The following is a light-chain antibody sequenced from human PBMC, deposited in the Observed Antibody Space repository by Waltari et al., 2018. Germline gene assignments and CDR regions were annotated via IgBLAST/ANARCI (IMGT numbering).Light chain of an antibody. V-gene: IGKV2-28*01. CDR2: LGF. CDR1: QSLVHSNGYNY. Sequence: DIVMTQSPLPLPVTPGEPASISSRSTQSLVHSNGYNYLDWYLQKPGQSPQLLIYLGFNRASGVPDRFSGSGSGTDFTLKISRVEAEDVGVYYCMQALQTPTFGQGTKVEIK. J-gene: IGKJ1*01. CDR3: MQALQTPT.